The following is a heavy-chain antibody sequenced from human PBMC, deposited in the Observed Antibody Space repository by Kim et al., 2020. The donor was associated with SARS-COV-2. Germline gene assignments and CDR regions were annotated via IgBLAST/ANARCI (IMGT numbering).Heavy chain of an antibody. V-gene: IGHV1-18*04. Sequence: ASVKVSCKASGYTFTSYGISWVRQAPGQGLEWMGWISAYNGNTNYAQKLQGRVTMTTDTSTSTAYMELRSLRSDDTAVYYCARVGSHYIEEAGAANYWGQGTLVTVSS. D-gene: IGHD1-26*01. CDR1: GYTFTSYG. CDR2: ISAYNGNT. J-gene: IGHJ4*02. CDR3: ARVGSHYIEEAGAANY.